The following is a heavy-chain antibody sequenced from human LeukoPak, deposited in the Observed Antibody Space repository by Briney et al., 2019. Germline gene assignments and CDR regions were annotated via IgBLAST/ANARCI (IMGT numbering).Heavy chain of an antibody. Sequence: GSLILSCAASGFTFSSYAMSWVRQAPGKELGWVSAISGSGGSTYYADSVKGRFTISRDNSKNTLYLQMNSLRSEDTAVYYCAKRKRTIFGVVIMGYYFDYWGQGTLVTVSS. J-gene: IGHJ4*02. V-gene: IGHV3-23*01. D-gene: IGHD3-3*01. CDR1: GFTFSSYA. CDR2: ISGSGGST. CDR3: AKRKRTIFGVVIMGYYFDY.